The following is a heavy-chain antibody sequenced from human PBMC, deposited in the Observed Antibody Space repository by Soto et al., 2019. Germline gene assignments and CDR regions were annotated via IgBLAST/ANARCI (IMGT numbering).Heavy chain of an antibody. CDR1: GYTFTSYY. J-gene: IGHJ5*02. Sequence: QVQLVQSGAEVKKPGASVKVSCKASGYTFTSYYMHWVRHAPGQGLEWMGIINPSGGSTSYAQKFQGRVTMTRETSTSTVYMELSSLRSEDTAVYYCARDGDCSGGSCYWGGRPFDPWGQGTLVTVSS. CDR3: ARDGDCSGGSCYWGGRPFDP. D-gene: IGHD2-15*01. CDR2: INPSGGST. V-gene: IGHV1-46*01.